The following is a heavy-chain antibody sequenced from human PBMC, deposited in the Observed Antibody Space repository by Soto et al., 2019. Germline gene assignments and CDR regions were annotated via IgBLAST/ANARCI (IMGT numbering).Heavy chain of an antibody. Sequence: ASVKVSCKASGYTFTSYAMHWVRQAPGQRLEWMGWINAGNGNTKYSQKFQGRVTITRDTSASTAYMELSSLRSEDTAAYYCARLKASGYSYGHSDYWGQGTLVTVSS. D-gene: IGHD5-18*01. CDR1: GYTFTSYA. CDR3: ARLKASGYSYGHSDY. V-gene: IGHV1-3*01. CDR2: INAGNGNT. J-gene: IGHJ4*02.